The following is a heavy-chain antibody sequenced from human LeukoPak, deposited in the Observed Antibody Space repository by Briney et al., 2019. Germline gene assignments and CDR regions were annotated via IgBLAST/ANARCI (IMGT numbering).Heavy chain of an antibody. D-gene: IGHD2-2*01. V-gene: IGHV3-23*01. CDR2: ISGGGGST. CDR1: GFTFSSYV. CDR3: AKTHPYQLLLDY. Sequence: PGGSLRLSCAASGFTFSSYVMSWVRQAPGKGLEWVSTISGGGGSTYYGDSVKGRFTISRDNSKNTLYLQMNSLRAEDTAVYYCAKTHPYQLLLDYWGQGTLVTVSS. J-gene: IGHJ4*02.